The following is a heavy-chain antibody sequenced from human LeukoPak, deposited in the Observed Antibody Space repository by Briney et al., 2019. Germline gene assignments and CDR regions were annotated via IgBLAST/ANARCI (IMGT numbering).Heavy chain of an antibody. Sequence: PGGSLRLSCAASGFTFDDFSTHWGRQAPGKGLEWVSLISGDCGSTYYADSVKGRFTISRDNSKNSLYLQMNSLRTEDTALYYCAKTSTNYYDSSEFGYWGQGTLVTVSS. V-gene: IGHV3-43*02. CDR2: ISGDCGST. J-gene: IGHJ4*02. CDR1: GFTFDDFS. CDR3: AKTSTNYYDSSEFGY. D-gene: IGHD3-22*01.